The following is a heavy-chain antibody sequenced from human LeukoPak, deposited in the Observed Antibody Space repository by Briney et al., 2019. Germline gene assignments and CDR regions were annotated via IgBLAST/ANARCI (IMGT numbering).Heavy chain of an antibody. CDR1: GYTFTSYD. J-gene: IGHJ6*02. D-gene: IGHD3-3*01. Sequence: ASVKVSCKASGYTFTSYDINWVRQAPGQGLEWMGWMNPNSSNTGYAQKFQGRVTMTRNTSISTAYMELSSLRSEDTAVYYCARGPRVVKYYYYYGMDVWGQGTTVTVSS. CDR3: ARGPRVVKYYYYYGMDV. CDR2: MNPNSSNT. V-gene: IGHV1-8*01.